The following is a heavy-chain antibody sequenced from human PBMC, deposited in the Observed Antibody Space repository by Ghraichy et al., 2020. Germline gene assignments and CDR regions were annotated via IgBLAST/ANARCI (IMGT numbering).Heavy chain of an antibody. CDR1: GFTFSSYS. D-gene: IGHD3-22*01. V-gene: IGHV3-21*01. CDR2: ISSSSSYI. Sequence: GGSLRLSCAASGFTFSSYSMNWVRQAPGKGLEWVSSISSSSSYIYYADSVKGRFTISRDNAKNSLYLQMNSLRAEDTAVYYCARETPDYYDSSGYYGGAFDIWGQGTMVTVSS. J-gene: IGHJ3*02. CDR3: ARETPDYYDSSGYYGGAFDI.